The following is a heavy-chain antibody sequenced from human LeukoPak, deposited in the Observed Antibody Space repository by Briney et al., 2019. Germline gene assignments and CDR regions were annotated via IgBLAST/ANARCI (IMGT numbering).Heavy chain of an antibody. CDR2: ISSSGSTI. Sequence: SGGSLRLSCAASGFTFSDYYMSWIRQAPGKGLEWVSYISSSGSTIYYADSVKGRFTISRDNAKNSLYLQMNSLRAEDTAVYYCASSLYDSSGYHGYWGQGTLVTVSS. J-gene: IGHJ4*02. V-gene: IGHV3-11*04. CDR1: GFTFSDYY. CDR3: ASSLYDSSGYHGY. D-gene: IGHD3-22*01.